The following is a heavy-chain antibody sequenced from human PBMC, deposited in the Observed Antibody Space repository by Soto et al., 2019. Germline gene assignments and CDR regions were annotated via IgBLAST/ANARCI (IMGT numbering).Heavy chain of an antibody. CDR1: GLTFSIYA. Sequence: GGSLRLSCAASGLTFSIYAMSWVRQAPGKGLEWVSTIGDSGGSTYYADSVKGRFTISRDNSKHTLYLQMNSLRAEDTAAYYCAKGYGDFLDYWGQGTLVTVSS. CDR3: AKGYGDFLDY. J-gene: IGHJ4*02. V-gene: IGHV3-23*01. CDR2: IGDSGGST. D-gene: IGHD4-17*01.